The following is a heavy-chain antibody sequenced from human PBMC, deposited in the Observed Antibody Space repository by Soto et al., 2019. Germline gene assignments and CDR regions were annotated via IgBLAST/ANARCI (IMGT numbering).Heavy chain of an antibody. CDR1: GFTFSDYN. V-gene: IGHV3-48*01. D-gene: IGHD3-9*01. CDR3: ARGLTYYDILTGYYSGLPSLNDY. CDR2: ISSSSGTI. J-gene: IGHJ4*02. Sequence: GGALRLSCTASGFTFSDYNMNWGRHAPWKGLEWVSYISSSSGTIHYADSVKGRFTISRDNAKNSLYLQMNSLRAEDTAVYYCARGLTYYDILTGYYSGLPSLNDYCGQGTLVTV.